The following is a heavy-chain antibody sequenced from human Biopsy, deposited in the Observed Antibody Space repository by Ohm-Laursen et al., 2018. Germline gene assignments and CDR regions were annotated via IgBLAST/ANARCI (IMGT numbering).Heavy chain of an antibody. CDR2: VSYSGNT. V-gene: IGHV4-59*08. Sequence: GTLSLTCTVSGDSVTKYFWSWIRQPLGKGLEWIGYVSYSGNTKYNPSLKSRVIISADTSKNQFSLKLSSVTAADTAMYYCAAYYYDSSGYFYAFHYWGQGTLVTVSS. CDR1: GDSVTKYF. CDR3: AAYYYDSSGYFYAFHY. J-gene: IGHJ4*02. D-gene: IGHD3-22*01.